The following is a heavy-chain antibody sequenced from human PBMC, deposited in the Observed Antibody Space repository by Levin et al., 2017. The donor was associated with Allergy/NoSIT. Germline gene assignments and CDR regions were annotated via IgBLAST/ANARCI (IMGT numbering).Heavy chain of an antibody. CDR3: ASGYYDSSGYYYVFDY. D-gene: IGHD3-22*01. V-gene: IGHV4-39*01. Sequence: SQTLSLTCTVSGGSISSSSYYWGWIRQPPGKGLEWIGSIYYSGSTYYNPSLKSRVTISVDTSKNQFSLKLSSVTAADTAVYYCASGYYDSSGYYYVFDYWGQGTLVTVSS. CDR2: IYYSGST. CDR1: GGSISSSSYY. J-gene: IGHJ4*02.